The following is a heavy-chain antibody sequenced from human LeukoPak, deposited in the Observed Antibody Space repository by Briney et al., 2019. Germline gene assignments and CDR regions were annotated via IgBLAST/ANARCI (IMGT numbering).Heavy chain of an antibody. D-gene: IGHD3-3*01. CDR2: ISSSGSTI. Sequence: PGGSLRLSCAASGFTVSSNYMSWVRQAPGKGLAWVSYISSSGSTIYCADSVKGRFTISRDNAKNSLYLQMNSLRAEDTAVYYCARGFLEWLDPYYYYYMDVWGKGTTVTVSS. J-gene: IGHJ6*03. V-gene: IGHV3-11*04. CDR1: GFTVSSNY. CDR3: ARGFLEWLDPYYYYYMDV.